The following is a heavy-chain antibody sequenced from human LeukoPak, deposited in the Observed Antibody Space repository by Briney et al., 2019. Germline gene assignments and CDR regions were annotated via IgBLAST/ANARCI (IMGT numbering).Heavy chain of an antibody. J-gene: IGHJ4*02. CDR1: GYTFTSYD. V-gene: IGHV1-8*01. CDR3: ARSLVAVAGDFDY. D-gene: IGHD6-19*01. CDR2: MNPNSGNT. Sequence: ASVKVSCKASGYTFTSYDINWVRQATGQGLEWMGWMNPNSGNTGYARKFQGRVTMTRNTSISTAYMELSSLRSEDTAVYYCARSLVAVAGDFDYWGQGTLVTVSS.